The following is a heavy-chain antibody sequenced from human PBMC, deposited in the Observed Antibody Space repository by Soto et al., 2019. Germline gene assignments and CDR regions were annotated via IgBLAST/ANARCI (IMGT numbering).Heavy chain of an antibody. CDR1: GFTFSSYA. Sequence: PGGSLRLSCAASGFTFSSYAMHWVRQAPGKGLEWVAVISYDGSNKYYADSVKGRFTISRDNSKNTLYLQMNSLRAEDTAVYYCASSHDSSGYYRGLDYWGQGTLVTVSS. V-gene: IGHV3-30-3*01. CDR2: ISYDGSNK. CDR3: ASSHDSSGYYRGLDY. D-gene: IGHD3-22*01. J-gene: IGHJ4*02.